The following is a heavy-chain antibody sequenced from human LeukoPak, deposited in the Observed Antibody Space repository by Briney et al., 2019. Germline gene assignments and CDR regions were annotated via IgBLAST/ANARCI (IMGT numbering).Heavy chain of an antibody. V-gene: IGHV3-30-3*01. Sequence: SGGSLRLSCAASGFTFSSYAMHWVPQAPGKGLEWVAVISYDGSNKYYADSVKGRFTISRDNSKNTLYLQMNSLRAEDTAVYYCARGAGVGSYVPFDLWGQGTRVTVSS. CDR2: ISYDGSNK. D-gene: IGHD3-16*01. J-gene: IGHJ4*02. CDR3: ARGAGVGSYVPFDL. CDR1: GFTFSSYA.